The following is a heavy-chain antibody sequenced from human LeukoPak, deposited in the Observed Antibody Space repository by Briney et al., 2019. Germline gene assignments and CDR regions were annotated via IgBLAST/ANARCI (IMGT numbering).Heavy chain of an antibody. J-gene: IGHJ6*03. D-gene: IGHD6-13*01. Sequence: SETLSLTCTVSGGSISSYYWSWIRQPPGKGLEWIGYIYTSGSTNYNPSLKSRVTISVDTSKNQFSLKLSSVTAADTAVYYCARPVREAAGPKHYFLYYKDVWGKGTTVTVSS. V-gene: IGHV4-4*09. CDR1: GGSISSYY. CDR3: ARPVREAAGPKHYFLYYKDV. CDR2: IYTSGST.